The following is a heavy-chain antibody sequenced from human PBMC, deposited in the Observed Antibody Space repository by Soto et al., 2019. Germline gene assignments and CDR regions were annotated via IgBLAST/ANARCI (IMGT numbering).Heavy chain of an antibody. Sequence: QVQLVQSGAEMKKPGSSVKVSCKASGGTFSSYAISWVRQAPGQGLEWMGGIIPIFGTANYAQKFQGRVTITADESTSTAYMELSSLRSEDTAVYYCAREKTTVTNYYYYGMDVWGQGTTVTVSS. CDR2: IIPIFGTA. CDR3: AREKTTVTNYYYYGMDV. J-gene: IGHJ6*02. V-gene: IGHV1-69*01. CDR1: GGTFSSYA. D-gene: IGHD4-17*01.